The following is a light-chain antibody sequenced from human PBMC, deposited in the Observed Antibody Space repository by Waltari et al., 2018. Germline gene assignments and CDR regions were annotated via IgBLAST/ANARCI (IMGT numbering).Light chain of an antibody. J-gene: IGKJ1*01. CDR2: TVS. CDR3: MQATYWPWT. V-gene: IGKV2-30*02. CDR1: PTLVPGNVNTY. Sequence: DAVLPTSPLPLPVTLGQPAPISCRPSPTLVPGNVNTYLSWFQQRPGQSPRRLIYTVSDRDSGVPDRFSGSGSDTDFTLTISRVEAEDVGVYYCMQATYWPWTFGQGTKVEIK.